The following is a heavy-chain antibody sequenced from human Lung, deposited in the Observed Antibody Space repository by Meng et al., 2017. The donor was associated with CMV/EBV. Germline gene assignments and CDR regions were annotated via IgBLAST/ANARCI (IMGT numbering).Heavy chain of an antibody. CDR3: TGKGFDY. J-gene: IGHJ4*02. D-gene: IGHD1-1*01. CDR2: INAGSSSI. Sequence: GEXLKISCAASGFTFSTYSVNWVRQAPGKGLEWVSYINAGSSSILYADSVKGRFTISRDNAKSALFLQMSRLRVEDTAIYYCTGKGFDYLGPGALVTVSS. V-gene: IGHV3-48*04. CDR1: GFTFSTYS.